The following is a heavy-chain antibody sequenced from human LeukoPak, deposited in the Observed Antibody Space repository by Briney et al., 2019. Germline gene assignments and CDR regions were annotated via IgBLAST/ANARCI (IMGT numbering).Heavy chain of an antibody. CDR2: ISSSSSTI. CDR1: GFTFSSYS. CDR3: ARGWGITAASAFAI. J-gene: IGHJ3*02. D-gene: IGHD6-13*01. Sequence: LSGGSLRLSCAASGFTFSSYSMNWVRQAPGKGLEWVSYISSSSSTIYYADSVKGRFTISRDNAKNSLYLQMNSLRAEDTAVYYCARGWGITAASAFAIWGQGTMVTVSS. V-gene: IGHV3-48*04.